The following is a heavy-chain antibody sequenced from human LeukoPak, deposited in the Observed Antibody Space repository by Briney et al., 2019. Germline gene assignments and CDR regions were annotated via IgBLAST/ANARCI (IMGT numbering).Heavy chain of an antibody. CDR2: ISSSGSTI. D-gene: IGHD3-22*01. CDR3: ARVHYPYSSGYYYSYFDY. V-gene: IGHV3-11*01. J-gene: IGHJ4*02. CDR1: GFTFSDYY. Sequence: GGSLKLSWEASGFTFSDYYMSWIRQAPGKGLEWVSYISSSGSTIYYADSVKGRFTISRDNAKNSLYLQMNSLRAEDTAVYYCARVHYPYSSGYYYSYFDYWGQGTLVTVSS.